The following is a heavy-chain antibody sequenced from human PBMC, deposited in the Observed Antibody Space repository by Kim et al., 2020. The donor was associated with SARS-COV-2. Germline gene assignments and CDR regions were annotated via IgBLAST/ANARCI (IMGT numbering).Heavy chain of an antibody. V-gene: IGHV7-4-1*02. CDR3: APSGWYEPLGY. J-gene: IGHJ4*02. Sequence: ASVKVSCKASGYTFTSYAMKWVRQAPGQGLEGMGWINTNTGNPTYAQGFTGRFVFSLDTSVSTAYLQIISLKAEDTAVYYCAPSGWYEPLGYWGQGTRVTVSS. CDR1: GYTFTSYA. CDR2: INTNTGNP. D-gene: IGHD6-19*01.